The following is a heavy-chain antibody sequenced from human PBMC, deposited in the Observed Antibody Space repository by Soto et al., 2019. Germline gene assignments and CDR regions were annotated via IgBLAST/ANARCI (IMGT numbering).Heavy chain of an antibody. V-gene: IGHV1-46*01. D-gene: IGHD3-10*01. CDR1: GYTFTSYY. Sequence: QVQLVQSGAEVKKPGASVKVSCKASGYTFTSYYMHWVRQAPGQGLEWMGIINPSGGSTSYAQKSQGRVTMTRDTSTSTVYMELSSLRSEDTAVYYCARDLRPGGHYYYGMDVWGQGTTVTVSS. J-gene: IGHJ6*02. CDR3: ARDLRPGGHYYYGMDV. CDR2: INPSGGST.